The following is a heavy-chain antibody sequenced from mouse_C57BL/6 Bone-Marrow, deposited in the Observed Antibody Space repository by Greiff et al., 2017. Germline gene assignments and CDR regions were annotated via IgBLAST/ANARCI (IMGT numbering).Heavy chain of an antibody. J-gene: IGHJ3*01. Sequence: QVQLQQPGAELVRPGTSVKLSCKASGYTFTSYWMHWVKQRPGQGLVWIGVIDPSDSYTNSNQKFKGKATLTVDTSSSTAYMQLSSLTSEDSAVXYCARRARISGGFAYWGQGTLVTVSA. D-gene: IGHD3-3*01. CDR2: IDPSDSYT. CDR3: ARRARISGGFAY. CDR1: GYTFTSYW. V-gene: IGHV1-59*01.